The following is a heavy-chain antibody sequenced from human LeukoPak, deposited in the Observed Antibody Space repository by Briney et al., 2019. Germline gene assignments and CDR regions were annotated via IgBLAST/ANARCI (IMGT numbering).Heavy chain of an antibody. CDR1: GFTFSRFA. D-gene: IGHD2-2*01. Sequence: GGSLRLSCAASGFTFSRFAMSGVRQAPGRGLEWVSSICTSSRYIYYRDSVKGRFTISRDDAKNSLYLQMNSLRVEDTAVYYCARADCSGSTCYLRRSWFDPWGQGTLVTVSS. CDR2: ICTSSRYI. CDR3: ARADCSGSTCYLRRSWFDP. V-gene: IGHV3-21*01. J-gene: IGHJ5*02.